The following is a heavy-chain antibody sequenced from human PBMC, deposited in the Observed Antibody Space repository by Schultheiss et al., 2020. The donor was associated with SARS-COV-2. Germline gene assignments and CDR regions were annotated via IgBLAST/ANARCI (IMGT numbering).Heavy chain of an antibody. D-gene: IGHD3-10*01. CDR3: ARERGDYYYYGMDV. V-gene: IGHV3-30*04. J-gene: IGHJ6*02. CDR1: GFTFSSYA. Sequence: GGSLRLSCAASGFTFSSYAMHWVRQAPGKGLEWVAVISYDGSNKYYADSVKGRFTISRDNSKNTLYLQMNSLRAEDTAVYYCARERGDYYYYGMDVWGQGTTVTVSS. CDR2: ISYDGSNK.